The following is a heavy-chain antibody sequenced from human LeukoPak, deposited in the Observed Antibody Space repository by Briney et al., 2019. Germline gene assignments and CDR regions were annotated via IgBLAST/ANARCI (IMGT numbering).Heavy chain of an antibody. Sequence: PGGSLRLSCAASGFTFSSYAMGWVRQAPGKGLEWVSSISSSSSYIYYADSVKGRFTISRDNAKNSLYLQMNSLRAEDTAVYYCAGNYYDSSGYYFFDYWGQGTLVTVSS. CDR3: AGNYYDSSGYYFFDY. CDR1: GFTFSSYA. CDR2: ISSSSSYI. V-gene: IGHV3-21*01. J-gene: IGHJ4*02. D-gene: IGHD3-22*01.